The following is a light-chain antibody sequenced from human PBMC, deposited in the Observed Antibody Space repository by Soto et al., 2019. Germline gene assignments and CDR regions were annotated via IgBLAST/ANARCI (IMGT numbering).Light chain of an antibody. V-gene: IGKV3-20*01. Sequence: EIVLTQSPGTLSVSPGERATLSCRASETISSDKLAWYQQKPGQPPSLLIYGTFSRATGIPDRGSGSGSGTDFTRTNSRLEPEDSAIYYCQQYGSWTFGQGTKVEI. J-gene: IGKJ1*01. CDR2: GTF. CDR1: ETISSDK. CDR3: QQYGSWT.